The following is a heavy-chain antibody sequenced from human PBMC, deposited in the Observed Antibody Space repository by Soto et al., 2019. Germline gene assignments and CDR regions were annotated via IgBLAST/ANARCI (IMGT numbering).Heavy chain of an antibody. V-gene: IGHV3-11*06. CDR3: VRGGGGGQFDS. Sequence: LRLSCEASGFAFSDFYMSWIRQAPGKGLEWLSYISPKSNYREYAESVKGRHTISRDNAKNSLSLQMNSLRVEDTAVYYCVRGGGGGQFDSWGQGALVTVSS. CDR1: GFAFSDFY. CDR2: ISPKSNYR. D-gene: IGHD2-21*01. J-gene: IGHJ4*02.